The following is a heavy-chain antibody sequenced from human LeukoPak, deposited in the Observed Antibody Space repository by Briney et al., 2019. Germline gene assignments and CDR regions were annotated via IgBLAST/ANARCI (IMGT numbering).Heavy chain of an antibody. CDR1: GFTFSSYE. D-gene: IGHD3-10*01. Sequence: PGGSLRLSCAASGFTFSSYEMNWVRQAPGKGLEWVSGISWNSGSIGYADSVKGRFTISRDNAKNSLYLQMNSLRAEDTALYYCAKDIFYASGSYPIRHDGFDIWGQGTMVTVSS. CDR3: AKDIFYASGSYPIRHDGFDI. CDR2: ISWNSGSI. J-gene: IGHJ3*02. V-gene: IGHV3-9*01.